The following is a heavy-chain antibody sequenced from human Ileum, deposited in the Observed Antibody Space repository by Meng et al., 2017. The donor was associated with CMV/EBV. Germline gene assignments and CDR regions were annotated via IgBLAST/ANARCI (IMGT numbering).Heavy chain of an antibody. Sequence: GESLKISCAASGFIFSDYEMNWVRQAPGKGLEWVSYIFSSGNPIYYADSVRGRFTVSRDNAKNLLYLQMNSLRAEDTAVYYCARALPDNCSGGSCHEDYFDYWGQGTLVTVSS. CDR3: ARALPDNCSGGSCHEDYFDY. D-gene: IGHD2-15*01. CDR1: GFIFSDYE. J-gene: IGHJ4*02. CDR2: IFSSGNPI. V-gene: IGHV3-48*03.